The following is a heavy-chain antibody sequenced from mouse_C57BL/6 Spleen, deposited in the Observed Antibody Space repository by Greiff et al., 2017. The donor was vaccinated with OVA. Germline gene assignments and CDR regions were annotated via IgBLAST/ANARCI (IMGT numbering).Heavy chain of an antibody. D-gene: IGHD1-1*01. CDR2: IDPETGGT. J-gene: IGHJ4*01. Sequence: QVQLQQSGAELVRPGASVTLSCKASGYTFTDYEMHWVKQTPVHGLEWIGAIDPETGGTAYNQKFKGKAILTADKSSSTAYMELRSLTSEDSAVYYFTRLGTNYYGLYYYAMDYWGQGTSVTVSS. V-gene: IGHV1-15*01. CDR3: TRLGTNYYGLYYYAMDY. CDR1: GYTFTDYE.